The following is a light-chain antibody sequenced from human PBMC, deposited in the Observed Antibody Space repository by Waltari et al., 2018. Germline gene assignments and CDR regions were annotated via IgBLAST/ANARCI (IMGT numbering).Light chain of an antibody. CDR1: HIGSFS. CDR2: YDS. Sequence: SYVLTQPPSVSAAPAETARITCGGDHIGSFSVHWYQQKPGQAPGLVIRYDSDRPSGIPERFSGSNSANTATLTISRVEAGDEANYYCQVWHAAIDPGVFGTGTEVTV. V-gene: IGLV3-21*04. CDR3: QVWHAAIDPGV. J-gene: IGLJ1*01.